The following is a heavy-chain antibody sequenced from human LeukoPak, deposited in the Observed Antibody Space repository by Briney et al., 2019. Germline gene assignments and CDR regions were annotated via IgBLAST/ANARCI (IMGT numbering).Heavy chain of an antibody. CDR2: TYYRSKWYN. J-gene: IGHJ3*02. V-gene: IGHV6-1*01. CDR3: ARVGSGYDLRAFDI. D-gene: IGHD5-12*01. Sequence: SQTLSLTCAISGDSVSSNSAAWNWIRQSPSRGLEWLGRTYYRSKWYNDYAVYVKSRIPINPDTSKTQFSLQLNSVTPEDTAVYYCARVGSGYDLRAFDIWGQGTMVTVSS. CDR1: GDSVSSNSAA.